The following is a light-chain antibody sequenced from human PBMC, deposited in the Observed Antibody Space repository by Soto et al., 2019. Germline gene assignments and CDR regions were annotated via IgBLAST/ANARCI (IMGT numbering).Light chain of an antibody. CDR1: QGISSY. CDR3: QQLMSYPIT. J-gene: IGKJ5*01. V-gene: IGKV1-9*01. CDR2: GAS. Sequence: DIQLPQSPSFLSASVGDRVTITCRASQGISSYLAWYQQKPRKAPEVLIFGASTLQSGVPSRFSGSGSGTEFTLTISSLQPEDFATYYCQQLMSYPITFGQGTRLEIK.